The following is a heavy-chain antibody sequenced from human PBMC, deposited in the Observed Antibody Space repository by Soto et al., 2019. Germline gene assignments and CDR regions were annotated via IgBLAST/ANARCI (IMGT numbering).Heavy chain of an antibody. CDR3: ARDRGNYDILTGYGYYYMDV. D-gene: IGHD3-9*01. V-gene: IGHV1-2*04. Sequence: ASVKVSCKASGYTFTGYYMHWVRRAPGQGLEWMGWINPNSGGTNYAQKFQGWVTMTRDTSISTAYMELSRLRSDDTAVYYCARDRGNYDILTGYGYYYMDVWGKGTTVTVSS. CDR1: GYTFTGYY. J-gene: IGHJ6*03. CDR2: INPNSGGT.